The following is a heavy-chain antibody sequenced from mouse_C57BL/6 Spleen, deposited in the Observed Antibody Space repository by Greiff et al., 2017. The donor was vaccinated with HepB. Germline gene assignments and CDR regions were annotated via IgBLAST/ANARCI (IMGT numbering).Heavy chain of an antibody. Sequence: EVKVVESGGGLVKPGGSLKLSCAASGFTFSDYGMHWVRQAPEKGLEWVAYISSGSSTIYYADTVKGRFTISRDNAKNTLFLQMTSLRSEDTAMYFCAREGYHSWFAYWGQGTLVTVSA. D-gene: IGHD2-2*01. V-gene: IGHV5-17*01. CDR1: GFTFSDYG. J-gene: IGHJ3*01. CDR3: AREGYHSWFAY. CDR2: ISSGSSTI.